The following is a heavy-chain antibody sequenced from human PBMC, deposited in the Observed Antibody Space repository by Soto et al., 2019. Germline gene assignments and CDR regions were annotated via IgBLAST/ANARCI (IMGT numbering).Heavy chain of an antibody. D-gene: IGHD4-4*01. CDR1: GFTFSSYS. V-gene: IGHV3-48*02. CDR2: ISSSSSTI. J-gene: IGHJ6*02. CDR3: AREPPVYSNPKNYYYYGMDV. Sequence: GGSLRLSCAASGFTFSSYSMNWVRQAPGKGLEWVSYISSSSSTIYYADSVKGRFTISRDNAKNSLYLQMNSLRDEDTAVYYCAREPPVYSNPKNYYYYGMDVWGQGTTVTVSS.